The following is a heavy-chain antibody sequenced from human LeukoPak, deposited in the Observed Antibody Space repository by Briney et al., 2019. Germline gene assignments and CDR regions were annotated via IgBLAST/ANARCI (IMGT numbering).Heavy chain of an antibody. CDR2: ISYDGSNK. J-gene: IGHJ3*02. D-gene: IGHD6-13*01. CDR3: AREGGAAAVDFYAFDI. Sequence: PGGSLRLSCAASGFTFSNYAMHWVRQAPGKGLEWVAVISYDGSNKYYADSVKGRFTISRDNSKNTLYLQMNSLRAEDTAVYYCAREGGAAAVDFYAFDIWGQGTMVTVSS. V-gene: IGHV3-30-3*01. CDR1: GFTFSNYA.